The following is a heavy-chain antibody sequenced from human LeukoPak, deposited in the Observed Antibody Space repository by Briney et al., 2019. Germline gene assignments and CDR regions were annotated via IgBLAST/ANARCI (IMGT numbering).Heavy chain of an antibody. CDR2: ISDSGGST. Sequence: GGSLRLSCAASGFTFSSYAMNWVRQAPGKGLEWVSTISDSGGSTYYADSVKGRFTISRDNSKNTLYLQVNSLRAEDTAVYYCAIDLIPSVVWGQGTLVTVSS. CDR1: GFTFSSYA. CDR3: AIDLIPSVV. V-gene: IGHV3-23*01. D-gene: IGHD5/OR15-5a*01. J-gene: IGHJ4*02.